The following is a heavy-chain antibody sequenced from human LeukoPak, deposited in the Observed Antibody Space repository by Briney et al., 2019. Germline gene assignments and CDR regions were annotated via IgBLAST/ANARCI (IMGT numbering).Heavy chain of an antibody. J-gene: IGHJ4*02. CDR3: ARVGYFGSGNYYNDRGAFDY. D-gene: IGHD3-10*01. Sequence: SETLSLTCTVSGGSISSYYWSWIRQPPGKGLEWIGYIYYSGSTNYNPSLKSRVTISVDTSKNQFSLKLSSVTAADTAVYYCARVGYFGSGNYYNDRGAFDYWGQGTLVTVSS. V-gene: IGHV4-59*01. CDR1: GGSISSYY. CDR2: IYYSGST.